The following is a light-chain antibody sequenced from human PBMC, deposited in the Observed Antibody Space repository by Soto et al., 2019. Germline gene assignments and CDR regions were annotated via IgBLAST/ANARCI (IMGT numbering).Light chain of an antibody. V-gene: IGKV3-11*01. J-gene: IGKJ2*01. CDR2: DAF. CDR1: QSVSSY. Sequence: EIVLTQSPGTLYLSPGERATLSCRASQSVSSYLAWYQHKPGQAPRLLIYDAFNRATGIPARFSGSGSGTDFTLTISSLEPEDFAVYFYQQRSKWPRYTFGQGTNVEIK. CDR3: QQRSKWPRYT.